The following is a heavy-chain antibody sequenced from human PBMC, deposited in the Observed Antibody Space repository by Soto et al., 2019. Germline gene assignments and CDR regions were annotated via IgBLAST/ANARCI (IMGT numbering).Heavy chain of an antibody. CDR1: GFSLSTSGVG. CDR2: IYWDDDK. J-gene: IGHJ4*02. V-gene: IGHV2-5*02. D-gene: IGHD6-6*01. Sequence: QITLKESGPTLVKPTQPLTLTCTFSGFSLSTSGVGVGWMRQPPGKALEWLALIYWDDDKRSSPSLKSRLTITKDTSKNQVVLTMTNMDPVDTATYCCAHWGSSSGFDYWGQGTLVTVSS. CDR3: AHWGSSSGFDY.